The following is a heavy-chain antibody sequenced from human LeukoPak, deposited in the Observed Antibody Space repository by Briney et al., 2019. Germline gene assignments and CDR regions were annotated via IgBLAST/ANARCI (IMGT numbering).Heavy chain of an antibody. Sequence: VXVSCKASGYTFTSYYMHWVRQAPGQGLEWMGIINPSGGSTSYAQKFQGRVTMTTDTSTSTAYMELRSLRSDDTAVYYCAKSLAAAAFDIWGLGTMVTVSS. D-gene: IGHD6-13*01. J-gene: IGHJ3*02. V-gene: IGHV1-46*01. CDR2: INPSGGST. CDR1: GYTFTSYY. CDR3: AKSLAAAAFDI.